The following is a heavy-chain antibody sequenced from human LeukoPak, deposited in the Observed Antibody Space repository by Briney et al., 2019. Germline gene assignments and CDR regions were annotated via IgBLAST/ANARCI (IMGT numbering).Heavy chain of an antibody. Sequence: PGGSLRLSCAASGFTFSSYAMSCVRQAPGKGLEWVSAISGSGGSTYYADSVKGRFTISRDNSKNTLYLQMNSLRAEDTAVYYCAKDRRYRIAAADENWFDPWGQGTLVTVSS. CDR3: AKDRRYRIAAADENWFDP. D-gene: IGHD6-13*01. V-gene: IGHV3-23*01. CDR2: ISGSGGST. CDR1: GFTFSSYA. J-gene: IGHJ5*02.